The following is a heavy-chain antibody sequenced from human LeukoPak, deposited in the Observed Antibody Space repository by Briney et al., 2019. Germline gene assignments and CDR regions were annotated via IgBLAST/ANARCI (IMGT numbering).Heavy chain of an antibody. D-gene: IGHD6-19*01. J-gene: IGHJ4*02. CDR2: IYYSGST. Sequence: PSETLSLTCTVSGGSISSYYWSWIRQPPGKGLEWIGYIYYSGSTNYNPSLKSRVTISVDTSENQFSLKLSSVTAADTAVYYCARHGRRYSSGWYFDYWGQGTLVTVSS. CDR3: ARHGRRYSSGWYFDY. CDR1: GGSISSYY. V-gene: IGHV4-59*08.